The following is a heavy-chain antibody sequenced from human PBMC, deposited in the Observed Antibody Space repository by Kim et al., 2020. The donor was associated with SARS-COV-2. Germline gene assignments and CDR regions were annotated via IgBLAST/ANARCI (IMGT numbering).Heavy chain of an antibody. V-gene: IGHV3-53*01. J-gene: IGHJ4*02. D-gene: IGHD6-13*01. CDR1: GFSVSDNY. CDR3: ARDNSSFWYYFDS. CDR2: IYRAGAT. Sequence: GGSLRLSCAASGFSVSDNYMNWVRQAPGKGLEWVSGIYRAGATYYADSVKGRFTISRDISQNTLYLQMNNLRADDTAVYYCARDNSSFWYYFDSWGQGIL.